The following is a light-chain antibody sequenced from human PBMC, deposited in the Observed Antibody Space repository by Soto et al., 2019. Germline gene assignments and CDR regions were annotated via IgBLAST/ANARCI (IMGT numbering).Light chain of an antibody. CDR2: DAS. CDR3: QQRSDWPVT. CDR1: QSVRTS. Sequence: EIVLTQSPATLSLSPGERATLSCRASQSVRTSLAWYQQKPDQAPRLLIYDASNSATGIPARFSGSGSGTDFTLTISRLEPEDFAVYYCQQRSDWPVTFGPGTTVDNK. J-gene: IGKJ3*01. V-gene: IGKV3-11*01.